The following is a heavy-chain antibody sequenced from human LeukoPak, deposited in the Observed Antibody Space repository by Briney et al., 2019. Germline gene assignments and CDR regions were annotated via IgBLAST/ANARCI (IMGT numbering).Heavy chain of an antibody. CDR2: LYSDGST. Sequence: GGSLRLSCVASGFSVSSNYMSWVRQAPGKGLEWVSLLYSDGSTFYADSVKGRFTISRDNSKNTLYLQMNRLRAEDTAVYYCARDSSSFPNYFDYWGQGTLVAVSS. J-gene: IGHJ4*02. V-gene: IGHV3-53*01. CDR3: ARDSSSFPNYFDY. D-gene: IGHD2/OR15-2a*01. CDR1: GFSVSSNY.